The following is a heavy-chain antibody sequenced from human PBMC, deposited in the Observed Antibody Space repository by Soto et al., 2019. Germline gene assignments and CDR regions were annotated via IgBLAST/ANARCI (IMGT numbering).Heavy chain of an antibody. Sequence: LSLTCTVSGGSISSHYWSWVRQAPGKGLEWIGHIYYRGSTSYNPSLRSRSTISVDTSNNQFSLKLNSVATADTAVYYCARDGREASGMDVWGQGTTVTVSS. CDR1: GGSISSHY. V-gene: IGHV4-59*11. CDR2: IYYRGST. J-gene: IGHJ6*02. D-gene: IGHD1-26*01. CDR3: ARDGREASGMDV.